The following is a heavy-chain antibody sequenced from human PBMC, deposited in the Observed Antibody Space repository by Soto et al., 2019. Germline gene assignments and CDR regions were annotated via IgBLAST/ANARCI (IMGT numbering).Heavy chain of an antibody. J-gene: IGHJ4*02. CDR3: ARGWLRDPWMY. CDR1: GFIFSSYT. CDR2: ISASSTYI. V-gene: IGHV3-21*01. Sequence: EVQLVESGGGLVKPGGSLRLSCAASGFIFSSYTMNWVRQAPGKGLEWVSSISASSTYIYYADSLKGRVTISRDNAYNSLDLQMNSLRAEDTAVYYCARGWLRDPWMYWGQGTLVTVAS. D-gene: IGHD5-12*01.